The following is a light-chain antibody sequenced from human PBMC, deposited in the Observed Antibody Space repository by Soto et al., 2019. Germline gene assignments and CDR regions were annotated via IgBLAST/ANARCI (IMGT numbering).Light chain of an antibody. CDR3: KQYNAYRRWM. J-gene: IGKJ1*01. V-gene: IGKV1-5*03. CDR2: KAS. Sequence: DIQMTQSRSTVSASVVDRGTITGRASQSVSSWLAWYQQKPGKAPRLLIYKASTLETGVLSRFSGSGSGTEFTLTISSLQPDDCAIYYCKQYNAYRRWMFGQGTKVDI. CDR1: QSVSSW.